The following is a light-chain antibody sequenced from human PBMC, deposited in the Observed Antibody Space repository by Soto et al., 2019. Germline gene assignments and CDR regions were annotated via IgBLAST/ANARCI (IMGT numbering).Light chain of an antibody. CDR1: QSVSSN. CDR3: QQDKNWTPLT. J-gene: IGKJ3*01. Sequence: EIVMTQSPATLSVSPGERATLSCRASQSVSSNLAWYQQKPGQAPRLLIYGASTRATGIPARFSGSGSGTEFTLTISSLQSEDVAVYYCQQDKNWTPLTFGPGTKVDIK. V-gene: IGKV3-15*01. CDR2: GAS.